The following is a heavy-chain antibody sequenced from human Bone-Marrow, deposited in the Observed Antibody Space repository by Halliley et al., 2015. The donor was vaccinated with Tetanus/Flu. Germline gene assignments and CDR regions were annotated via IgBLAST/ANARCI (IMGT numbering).Heavy chain of an antibody. J-gene: IGHJ6*02. D-gene: IGHD6-25*01. V-gene: IGHV3-30-3*01. CDR2: ISYDGSRK. Sequence: GADISYDGSRKDYADFVKGRFTISRDNSKNMFFLQMKSLRPEDTAIYYCARERSGAYFYGLDVWGQGAPVSVSS. CDR3: ARERSGAYFYGLDV.